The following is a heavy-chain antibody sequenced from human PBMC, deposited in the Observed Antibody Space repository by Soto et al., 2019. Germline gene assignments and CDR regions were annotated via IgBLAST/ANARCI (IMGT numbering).Heavy chain of an antibody. D-gene: IGHD2-15*01. Sequence: PGGSLRLSCAASGFTFSSYGMHRVRQAPGKGLEWVAVIWYDGSNKYYADSVKGRFTISRDNSKNTLYLQMNSLRAEDTAVYYCAREEYCSGGSCHNWFDPWGQGTLVTVSS. CDR2: IWYDGSNK. CDR3: AREEYCSGGSCHNWFDP. CDR1: GFTFSSYG. J-gene: IGHJ5*02. V-gene: IGHV3-33*01.